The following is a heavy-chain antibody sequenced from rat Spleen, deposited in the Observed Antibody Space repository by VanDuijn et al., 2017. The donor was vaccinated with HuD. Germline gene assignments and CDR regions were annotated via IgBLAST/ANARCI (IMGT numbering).Heavy chain of an antibody. Sequence: EVQLVESGGGLVQPGRSMKLSCAASGFTFSNYHMAWVRQAPTKGLEWVASINYDGSSTYYRDSVKGRFTLSRDNAKSSLYLQMDSLRSEDTATYYCTRDRIIRSTGFDYWGQGVMVTVSS. V-gene: IGHV5-20*01. CDR2: INYDGSST. J-gene: IGHJ2*01. D-gene: IGHD4-1*01. CDR1: GFTFSNYH. CDR3: TRDRIIRSTGFDY.